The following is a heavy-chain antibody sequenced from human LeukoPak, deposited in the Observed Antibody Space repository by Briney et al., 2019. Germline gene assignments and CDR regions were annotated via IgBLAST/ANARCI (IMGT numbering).Heavy chain of an antibody. CDR2: MNPNSGNT. CDR3: ARDKQLGWAHYYYYYMGV. V-gene: IGHV1-8*01. J-gene: IGHJ6*03. CDR1: GYTFTSYD. Sequence: ASVKVSCKASGYTFTSYDINWVRQATGQGLEWMGWMNPNSGNTGYAQKFQGRVTMTRNTSISTAYMELSSLRSDDTAVYYCARDKQLGWAHYYYYYMGVWGKGTTVTVSS. D-gene: IGHD1-1*01.